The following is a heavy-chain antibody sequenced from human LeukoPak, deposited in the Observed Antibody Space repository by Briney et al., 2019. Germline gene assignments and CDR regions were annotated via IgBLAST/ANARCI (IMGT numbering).Heavy chain of an antibody. V-gene: IGHV3-30-3*01. Sequence: GRSLRLSCAASGFTFSSYAMHWVRQAPGKGLEWVAVISYDGSNKYYADSVKGRFTISRDNSKNTLYLQMNSLRAEDTAVYYCARGKGPSVEMATLGYWGQGTLVTVS. D-gene: IGHD5-24*01. CDR1: GFTFSSYA. CDR3: ARGKGPSVEMATLGY. CDR2: ISYDGSNK. J-gene: IGHJ4*02.